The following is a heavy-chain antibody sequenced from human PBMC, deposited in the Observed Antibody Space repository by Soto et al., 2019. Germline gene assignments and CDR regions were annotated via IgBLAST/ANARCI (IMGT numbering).Heavy chain of an antibody. CDR1: GYTFTSYG. D-gene: IGHD4-17*01. CDR2: ISAYNVNT. CDR3: ATGEAYGDGY. V-gene: IGHV1-18*01. Sequence: QVQLVQSGAEVKKPGASVKVSCKASGYTFTSYGISRVRQAPGHGLDWMGWISAYNVNTNCAQKLQGRVTMTTDTSKSKAYMELTSLTSDDTAVYYCATGEAYGDGYWGQGTLVTVSS. J-gene: IGHJ4*02.